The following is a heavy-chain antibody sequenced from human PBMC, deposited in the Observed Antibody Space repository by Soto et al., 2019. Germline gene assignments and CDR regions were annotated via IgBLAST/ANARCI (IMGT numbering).Heavy chain of an antibody. CDR3: ARTRNRWFDS. CDR2: INPSGRT. V-gene: IGHV4-34*01. CDR1: GDSFRDYY. J-gene: IGHJ5*01. D-gene: IGHD1-1*01. Sequence: PSETLSLTCVVSGDSFRDYYWSWIRQSPGVGLEWIGEINPSGRTEYNPSLRGRVTLSVDTSKNQFSLTLSTMTAADTAVYYCARTRNRWFDSCGQGTLVTVSS.